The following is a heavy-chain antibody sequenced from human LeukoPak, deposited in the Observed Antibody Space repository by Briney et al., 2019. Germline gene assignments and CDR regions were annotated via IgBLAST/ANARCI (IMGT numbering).Heavy chain of an antibody. J-gene: IGHJ6*03. CDR3: ARGYGDYYYYYMDV. CDR2: IKQDGSEK. V-gene: IGHV3-7*01. CDR1: GFTFSSYW. D-gene: IGHD4-17*01. Sequence: GGSLRLSCAASGFTFSSYWMSWVRQAPGKGLEWVANIKQDGSEKYYVDSVKGRFTISRDNAKNSLYLQMNSLRAEDTAVYYCARGYGDYYYYYMDVWGKGTTVTISS.